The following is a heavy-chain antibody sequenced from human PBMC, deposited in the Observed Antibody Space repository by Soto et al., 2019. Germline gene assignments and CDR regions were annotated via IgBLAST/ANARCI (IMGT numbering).Heavy chain of an antibody. J-gene: IGHJ6*03. V-gene: IGHV3-11*01. CDR1: GFTFSDYY. CDR2: ISSSRSTI. CDR3: ARDLGPWQQLYYYYYYMDV. D-gene: IGHD6-13*01. Sequence: QVQLVESGGGLVKPGGSLRLSCAASGFTFSDYYMSWIRQAPGKGLEWVSYISSSRSTIYYADSVKGRFTISRDDAKNPLYLQMNSLRAEDTAVYYCARDLGPWQQLYYYYYYMDVWGKGTTITVSS.